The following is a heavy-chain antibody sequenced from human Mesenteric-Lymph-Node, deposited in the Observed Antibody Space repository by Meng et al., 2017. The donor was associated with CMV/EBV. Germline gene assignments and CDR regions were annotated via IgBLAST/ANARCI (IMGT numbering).Heavy chain of an antibody. Sequence: GESLKISCAASGFTFSSYGMHWVRQAPGKGLEWVAFIRYDGSNKYYADSVKGRFTISRDNSKNTLYLQMSSLRAEDTAVYYCAKRVRTNAVWGFDYWGQGTLVTVSS. V-gene: IGHV3-30*02. D-gene: IGHD2-8*01. J-gene: IGHJ4*02. CDR1: GFTFSSYG. CDR3: AKRVRTNAVWGFDY. CDR2: IRYDGSNK.